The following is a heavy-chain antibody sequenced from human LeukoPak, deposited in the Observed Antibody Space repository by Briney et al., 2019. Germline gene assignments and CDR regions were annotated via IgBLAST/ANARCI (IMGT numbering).Heavy chain of an antibody. CDR1: GFTFSSYA. V-gene: IGHV3-23*01. J-gene: IGHJ4*02. CDR3: AKVYSNADIVVDPPDDY. Sequence: QPGGSLRLSCAASGFTFSSYAMSWVRQAPGKGLEWVSAISGSGGSTYYADSVRGRFTISRDNSKNTLYLQMNSLRAEDTAVYYCAKVYSNADIVVDPPDDYWGQGTLVTVSP. CDR2: ISGSGGST. D-gene: IGHD2-2*01.